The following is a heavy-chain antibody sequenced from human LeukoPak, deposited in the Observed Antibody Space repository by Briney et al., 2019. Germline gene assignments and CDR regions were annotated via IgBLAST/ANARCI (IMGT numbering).Heavy chain of an antibody. D-gene: IGHD3/OR15-3a*01. J-gene: IGHJ3*02. V-gene: IGHV3-23*01. CDR3: AKVRDTRDWYKDAFDI. CDR1: GFTFTSYA. CDR2: ITGTGGST. Sequence: GGSLRLSCAASGFTFTSYAMSCVRQAPGKGLEWVSAITGTGGSTYYAASVKGRFTVSRDNSKNTLYLQMSRLRADDTAMYYCAKVRDTRDWYKDAFDIWGQGTRVTVSS.